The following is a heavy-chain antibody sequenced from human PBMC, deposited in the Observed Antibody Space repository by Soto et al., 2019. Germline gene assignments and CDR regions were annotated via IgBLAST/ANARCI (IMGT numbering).Heavy chain of an antibody. CDR1: GFTFSSYS. Sequence: GGSLRLSCAASGFTFSSYSMNWVRQAPGKGLEWVSSISSSSSYIYYADSVKGRFTISRDNAKNSLYLQMNSLRAEDTAVYYCVSPGDLEHDAFDIWGQGTMVTVSS. CDR3: VSPGDLEHDAFDI. J-gene: IGHJ3*02. V-gene: IGHV3-21*01. D-gene: IGHD4-17*01. CDR2: ISSSSSYI.